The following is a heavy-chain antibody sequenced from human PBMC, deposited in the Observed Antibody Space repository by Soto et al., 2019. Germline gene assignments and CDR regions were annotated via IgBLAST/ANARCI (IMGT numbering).Heavy chain of an antibody. J-gene: IGHJ4*02. D-gene: IGHD6-19*01. CDR2: ISGNGGGT. CDR3: ARADSNGWYGD. CDR1: GFTFSSSV. Sequence: EVQLVESGGGLVPPGGSLRLSCADSGFTFSSSVMHWVRQAPGKGLEYVSAISGNGGGTYYANSVKGRFTISRDNSKNTLYLQMGSLRAEDMAVYYCARADSNGWYGDWGQGTLVTVSS. V-gene: IGHV3-64*01.